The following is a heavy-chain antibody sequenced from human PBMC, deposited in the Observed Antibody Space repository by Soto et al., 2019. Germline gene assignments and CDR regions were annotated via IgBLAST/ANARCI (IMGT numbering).Heavy chain of an antibody. CDR3: ARGGVVAADAYDI. D-gene: IGHD2-2*01. CDR2: MNPKSGNT. CDR1: GYTFTSYD. J-gene: IGHJ3*02. Sequence: QVQLVQSGAEVKKPGASVKVSCQASGYTFTSYDINWVRQATGQGLEWMGWMNPKSGNTDYAQKLQGRVTMTWDTSISTAYMELSSLRSEDTAMYYCARGGVVAADAYDIWGQGTMVTVSS. V-gene: IGHV1-8*01.